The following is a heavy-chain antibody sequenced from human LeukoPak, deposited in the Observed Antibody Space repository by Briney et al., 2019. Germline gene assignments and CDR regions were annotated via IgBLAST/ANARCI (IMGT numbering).Heavy chain of an antibody. J-gene: IGHJ4*02. CDR2: TYQGPKWYN. Sequence: SQTLSLTCAISGDSVSINSAAWNWIRQSPSRGLEWLGRTYQGPKWYNDYAVSVKGRITINPDISKNQFSLQLNSVTPEDTAVYYCARSPSPYSSGWYFDYWGQGTLVTVSS. CDR1: GDSVSINSAA. D-gene: IGHD6-19*01. CDR3: ARSPSPYSSGWYFDY. V-gene: IGHV6-1*01.